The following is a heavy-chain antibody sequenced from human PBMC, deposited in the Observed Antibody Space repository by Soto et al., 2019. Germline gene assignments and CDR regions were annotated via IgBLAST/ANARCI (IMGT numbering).Heavy chain of an antibody. D-gene: IGHD3-3*01. CDR1: GYTFSSHA. CDR2: INAGNGNT. Sequence: SVKVSCKASGYTFSSHAMHWVRQAPGQRLEWMGWINAGNGNTEYSQNFQGRVAITRDTSASTAYMELRSLRSEDTAVYYCARDGARITVFGVVYYFDYWGRGTLVTVSS. V-gene: IGHV1-3*01. J-gene: IGHJ4*02. CDR3: ARDGARITVFGVVYYFDY.